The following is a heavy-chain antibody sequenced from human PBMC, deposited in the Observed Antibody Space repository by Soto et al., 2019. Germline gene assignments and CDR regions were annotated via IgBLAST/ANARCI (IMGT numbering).Heavy chain of an antibody. CDR1: GFTFSSYA. CDR3: AKRFVCSSTSCYYYYGMDV. CDR2: ISGSGGST. D-gene: IGHD2-2*01. J-gene: IGHJ6*02. Sequence: EVQLLESGGGLVQPGGSLRPSCAASGFTFSSYAMSWVRQAPGKGLEWVSAISGSGGSTYYADSVKGRFTISRDNSKNTLYLQMNSLRAEDTAVYYCAKRFVCSSTSCYYYYGMDVWGQGTTVTVSS. V-gene: IGHV3-23*01.